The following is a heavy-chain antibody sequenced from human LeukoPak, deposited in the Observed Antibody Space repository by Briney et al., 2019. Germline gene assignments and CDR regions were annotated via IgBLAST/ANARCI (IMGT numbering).Heavy chain of an antibody. D-gene: IGHD1-1*01. V-gene: IGHV4-59*01. CDR2: IYYSGGA. CDR3: ARDKVPGDY. J-gene: IGHJ4*02. Sequence: SETLSLTCTVSGGSISYYYWSWIRQPPGKGLEWIGYIYYSGGADYNPALKSRVTISIDTSKNQFSLKLSSVTAADTAVYFCARDKVPGDYWGQGTLVTVSS. CDR1: GGSISYYY.